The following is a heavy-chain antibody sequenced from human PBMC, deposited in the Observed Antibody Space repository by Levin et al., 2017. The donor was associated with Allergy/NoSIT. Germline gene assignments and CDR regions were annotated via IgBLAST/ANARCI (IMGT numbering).Heavy chain of an antibody. J-gene: IGHJ4*02. CDR3: AKGGDFDY. CDR2: ITSDGSNK. V-gene: IGHV3-30*18. D-gene: IGHD1-26*01. CDR1: GFSFSTYG. Sequence: GGSLRLSCAASGFSFSTYGIQWVRQAPGKGLEWVALITSDGSNKYYADPVKGRFTISRDNSKKTVNLQMNSLRAEDTAVYYCAKGGDFDYWGLGTVVTVSS.